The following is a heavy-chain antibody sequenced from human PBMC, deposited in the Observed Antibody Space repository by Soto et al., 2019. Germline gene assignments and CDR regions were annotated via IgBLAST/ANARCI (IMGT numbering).Heavy chain of an antibody. Sequence: QLQLQESGPGLVKPSETLSLTCTVSGGSISSSSYYWGWIRQPPGKGLEWIGSIYYSGSTYYNPSLKSRVTISVDTSKNQFSRKLSSVTAADTAVYYCARYWAPYYYYGMDVWGQGTTVTVSS. D-gene: IGHD2-8*02. CDR1: GGSISSSSYY. J-gene: IGHJ6*02. V-gene: IGHV4-39*01. CDR3: ARYWAPYYYYGMDV. CDR2: IYYSGST.